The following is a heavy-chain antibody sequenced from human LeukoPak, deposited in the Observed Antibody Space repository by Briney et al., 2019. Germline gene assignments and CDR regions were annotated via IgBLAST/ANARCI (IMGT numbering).Heavy chain of an antibody. Sequence: GGSLRLSRGPSGFTFSSSAMHWVRQGPGKGLEWVAYIAHHGNNKYYADSVKGRFTISRDNSKGSLYLQMNSLRADDTAVYYCAKDGSWSCTDWGQGTLVRVSS. D-gene: IGHD2-8*02. J-gene: IGHJ4*02. CDR3: AKDGSWSCTD. V-gene: IGHV3-30*02. CDR1: GFTFSSSA. CDR2: IAHHGNNK.